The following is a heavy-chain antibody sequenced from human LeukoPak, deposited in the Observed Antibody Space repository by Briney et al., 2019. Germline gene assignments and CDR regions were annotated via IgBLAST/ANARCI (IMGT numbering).Heavy chain of an antibody. CDR1: GFTFSSYA. D-gene: IGHD6-19*01. CDR3: ARRYSSGWYGMDV. J-gene: IGHJ6*02. Sequence: PGRSLRLSCAASGFTFSSYAMHWVRQAPGKGLEWVAVISYDGSNKYYADSVKGRFTISRDNSKNTPYLQMNSLRAEDTAVYYCARRYSSGWYGMDVWGQGTTVTVSS. CDR2: ISYDGSNK. V-gene: IGHV3-30-3*01.